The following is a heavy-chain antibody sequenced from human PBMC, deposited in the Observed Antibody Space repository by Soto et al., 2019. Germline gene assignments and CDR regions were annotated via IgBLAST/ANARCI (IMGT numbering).Heavy chain of an antibody. CDR1: GGSISSSSYY. CDR3: ARRPIGDYDFWSGYSFYYYYGMDV. J-gene: IGHJ6*01. D-gene: IGHD3-3*01. Sequence: PSETLSLTCTVSGGSISSSSYYWGWIRQPPGKGLEWIGSIYYSGSTYYNPSLKSRVTISVDTSKNQFSLKLSSVTAADTAVYYCARRPIGDYDFWSGYSFYYYYGMDVWGPRDHGHR. CDR2: IYYSGST. V-gene: IGHV4-39*01.